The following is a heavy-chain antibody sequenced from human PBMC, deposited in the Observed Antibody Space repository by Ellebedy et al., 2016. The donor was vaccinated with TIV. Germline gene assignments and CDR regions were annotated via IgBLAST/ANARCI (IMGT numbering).Heavy chain of an antibody. V-gene: IGHV3-7*01. CDR2: IKQDGSEK. Sequence: PGGSLRLSCAASGFTFSSYWMSWVRQAPGKGLEWVANIKQDGSEKYYVDSVKGRFTISRDNAKNSLYLQMNSLRAEDTAVYYCARVEIVVVPAGVYYYYGMDVWGQGTTVTVSS. D-gene: IGHD2-2*03. CDR3: ARVEIVVVPAGVYYYYGMDV. CDR1: GFTFSSYW. J-gene: IGHJ6*02.